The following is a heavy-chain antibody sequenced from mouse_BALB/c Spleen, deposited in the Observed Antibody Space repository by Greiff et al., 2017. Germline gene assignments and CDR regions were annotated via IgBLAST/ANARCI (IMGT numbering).Heavy chain of an antibody. CDR2: ISSGGSYT. Sequence: EVKVVESGGGLVKPGGSLKLSCAASGFTFSSYAMSWVRQTPEKRLEWVATISSGGSYTYYPDSVKGRFTISRDNAKNTLYLQMSSLRSEDTAMYYCARGGGYDEGDFDYWGQGTTLTVSS. CDR1: GFTFSSYA. J-gene: IGHJ2*01. V-gene: IGHV5-9-3*01. D-gene: IGHD2-2*01. CDR3: ARGGGYDEGDFDY.